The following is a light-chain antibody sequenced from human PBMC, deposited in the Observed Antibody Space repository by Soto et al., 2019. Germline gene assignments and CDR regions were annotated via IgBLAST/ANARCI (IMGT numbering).Light chain of an antibody. J-gene: IGKJ5*01. CDR1: QSVSSD. Sequence: IEMTQSPATLSVSPGERATLSCRASQSVSSDLAWYHQKPGQAPRLLIYGASTRATGIPARFSGSGSGTDFTLTISSLQPEDFATYYCQQSYSGPPITFGQGTRLEI. V-gene: IGKV3-15*01. CDR3: QQSYSGPPIT. CDR2: GAS.